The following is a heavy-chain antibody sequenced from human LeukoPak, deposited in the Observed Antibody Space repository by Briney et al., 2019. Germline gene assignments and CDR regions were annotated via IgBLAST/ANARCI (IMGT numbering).Heavy chain of an antibody. CDR1: GVSFSGYY. D-gene: IGHD2-15*01. V-gene: IGHV4-34*01. J-gene: IGHJ6*02. CDR3: ARHVDGYYYYGMDV. Sequence: SETLSLTCAVYGVSFSGYYWSWIRQPPGKGLEWIGEINHSGSTNYNPSLKSRVTISVDTSKNQFSLKLSSVTAADTAVYYCARHVDGYYYYGMDVWGQGTTVTVSS. CDR2: INHSGST.